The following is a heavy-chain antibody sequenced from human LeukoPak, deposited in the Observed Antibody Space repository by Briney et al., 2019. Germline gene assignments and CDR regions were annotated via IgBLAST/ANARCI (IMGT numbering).Heavy chain of an antibody. J-gene: IGHJ4*02. CDR2: ISSDGSST. CDR1: GFTFSNYW. D-gene: IGHD3-10*01. CDR3: ARDRGLGTGSMVREAYDH. V-gene: IGHV3-74*01. Sequence: GGSLRLSCAASGFTFSNYWIHWVRQTPGKGLVWVSRISSDGSSTIYADSVKGRFTISRDNAQNTLYLQMNGLRAEDTAVYYCARDRGLGTGSMVREAYDHWGQGTLVTVSS.